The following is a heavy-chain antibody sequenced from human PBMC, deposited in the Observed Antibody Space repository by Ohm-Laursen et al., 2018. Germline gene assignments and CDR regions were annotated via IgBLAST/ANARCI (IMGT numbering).Heavy chain of an antibody. J-gene: IGHJ3*02. CDR1: GFTFSSYA. Sequence: SLRLSCAASGFTFSSYAMSWVRQAPGKGLEWVSAISGSGGSTYYADSVKGRFTISRDNSKNTLYLQMNSLRAEDTAVYYCAKYVVARDAFDIWGQGTMVIVSS. CDR3: AKYVVARDAFDI. D-gene: IGHD2-15*01. V-gene: IGHV3-23*01. CDR2: ISGSGGST.